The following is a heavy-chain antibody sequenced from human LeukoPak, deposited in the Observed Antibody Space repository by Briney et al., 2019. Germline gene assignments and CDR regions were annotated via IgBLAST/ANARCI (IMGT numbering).Heavy chain of an antibody. CDR2: IYSGGNT. CDR3: ASRGIAAAGASAFDI. CDR1: GFTFSDYY. D-gene: IGHD6-13*01. Sequence: GGSLRLSCAASGFTFSDYYMSWVRQAPGKGLEWVSVIYSGGNTYYAESVKGRFTISRDSSKNTLFLQMNSLRAEDTAVYYCASRGIAAAGASAFDIWGQGTMVTVSS. J-gene: IGHJ3*02. V-gene: IGHV3-66*01.